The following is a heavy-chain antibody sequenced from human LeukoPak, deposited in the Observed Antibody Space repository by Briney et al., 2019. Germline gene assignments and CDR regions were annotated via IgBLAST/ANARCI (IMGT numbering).Heavy chain of an antibody. CDR2: INAGNGNT. V-gene: IGHV1-3*01. CDR1: GYTFTSYA. J-gene: IGHJ4*02. CDR3: ARAATAGIFYY. Sequence: ASVKVSCKASGYTFTSYAMHWVRQAPGQRLEWMGWINAGNGNTKYSQKFQGRVTITRDTSASTAYMELSSLRSEDTAVYNCARAATAGIFYYWGQGTLVTVSS. D-gene: IGHD6-19*01.